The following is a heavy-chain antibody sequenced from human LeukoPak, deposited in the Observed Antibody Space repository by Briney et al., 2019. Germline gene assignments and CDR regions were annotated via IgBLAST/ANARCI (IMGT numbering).Heavy chain of an antibody. CDR1: GFTFSRFA. CDR3: ARWGTVAYGMDV. Sequence: GGSLRLSCAASGFTFSRFAMNWVRQAPGKGLEWVSGVSDSGESTYYADSVKGRFTISRDNAKNTLYLQMNSLRAEDTAVYYCARWGTVAYGMDVWGQGTTVTVSS. CDR2: VSDSGEST. V-gene: IGHV3-23*01. D-gene: IGHD2-15*01. J-gene: IGHJ6*02.